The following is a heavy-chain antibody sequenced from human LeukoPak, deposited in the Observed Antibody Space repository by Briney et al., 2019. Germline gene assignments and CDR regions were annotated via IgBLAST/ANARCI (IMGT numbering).Heavy chain of an antibody. CDR2: ISAYNGNT. Sequence: ASVKVPCKASGYTFTSYGISWVRQAPGQGLEWMGWISAYNGNTNYAQKLQGRVTMTTDTSTSTAYMELRSLRSDDTAVYYCARDWVHHYYDSSGPPRPLDYWGQGTLVTVSS. D-gene: IGHD3-22*01. J-gene: IGHJ4*02. V-gene: IGHV1-18*01. CDR3: ARDWVHHYYDSSGPPRPLDY. CDR1: GYTFTSYG.